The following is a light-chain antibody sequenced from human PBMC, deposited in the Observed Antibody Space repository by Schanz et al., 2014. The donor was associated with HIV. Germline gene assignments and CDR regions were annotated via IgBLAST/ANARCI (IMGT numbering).Light chain of an antibody. Sequence: EIVLTQSPGTLSLSPGDRATLSCTASQAVNSGQLAWYQQIPGQAPRLLIFGASRRATGIPDRFSGGGSGTDFTLTIGRLEPGDFAVYFCQQYSTSPRTFGQGTKVEIK. J-gene: IGKJ1*01. CDR2: GAS. CDR3: QQYSTSPRT. CDR1: QAVNSGQ. V-gene: IGKV3-20*01.